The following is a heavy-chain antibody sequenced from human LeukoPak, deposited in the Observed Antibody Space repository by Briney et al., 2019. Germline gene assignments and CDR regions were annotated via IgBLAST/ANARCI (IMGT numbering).Heavy chain of an antibody. J-gene: IGHJ4*02. CDR3: AKRITEAAGIYFDS. CDR1: GFSFSSFA. CDR2: IYGGGTNT. Sequence: GVLRLSCAGSGFSFSSFAMTWVRQAPGKGLEWVSTIYGGGTNTFYADSVKGRFTISRDDSKNMQFLEMDSLRPEDTAVYFCAKRITEAAGIYFDSWGQGTLVTVSS. D-gene: IGHD6-19*01. V-gene: IGHV3-23*01.